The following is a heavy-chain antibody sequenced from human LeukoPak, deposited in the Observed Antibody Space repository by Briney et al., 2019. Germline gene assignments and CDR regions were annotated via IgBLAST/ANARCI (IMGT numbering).Heavy chain of an antibody. D-gene: IGHD6-25*01. J-gene: IGHJ1*01. Sequence: SETLSLTCTVSGGSISSYYWSWIRQPPGKGLEWIGYIYYSGSTNYNPSLKSRVTISVDTSKSQFPLKLSSVTAADTAVYYCARGSQRRYFQHWGQGTLVTVSS. V-gene: IGHV4-59*12. CDR1: GGSISSYY. CDR2: IYYSGST. CDR3: ARGSQRRYFQH.